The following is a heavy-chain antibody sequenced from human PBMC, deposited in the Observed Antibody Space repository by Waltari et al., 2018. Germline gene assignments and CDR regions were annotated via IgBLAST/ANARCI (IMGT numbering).Heavy chain of an antibody. CDR1: GFSFSSYT. Sequence: EVHLVESVGGLVKPGGSLSLSCAASGFSFSSYTINWVRKAPGKGLEWVSSIFTTGTSMYYADSVKGRFTISRDNANNLLYLHMNSLRAEDTALYYCAKDSSAAFSTSSLDSWGQGTLVTVSS. CDR3: AKDSSAAFSTSSLDS. V-gene: IGHV3-21*01. D-gene: IGHD2-2*01. J-gene: IGHJ4*02. CDR2: IFTTGTSM.